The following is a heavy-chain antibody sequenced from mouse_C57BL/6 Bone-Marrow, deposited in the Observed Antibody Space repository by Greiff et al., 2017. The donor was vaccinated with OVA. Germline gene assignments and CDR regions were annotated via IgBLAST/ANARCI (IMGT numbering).Heavy chain of an antibody. J-gene: IGHJ4*01. CDR3: ASLSDAMDY. CDR2: IHPSDSDT. Sequence: VQLQQPGAELVKPGASVKVSCKASGYTFTSYWMHWVKQRPGQGLEWIGRIHPSDSDTNYNQKFKGTATLTVDKSSSTAYMQRSLTSEDSAVYYCASLSDAMDYWGQGTSVTVSS. CDR1: GYTFTSYW. V-gene: IGHV1-74*01. D-gene: IGHD1-2*01.